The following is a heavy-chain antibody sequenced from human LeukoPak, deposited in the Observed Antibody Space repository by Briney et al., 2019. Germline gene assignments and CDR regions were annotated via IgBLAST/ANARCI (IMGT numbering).Heavy chain of an antibody. CDR1: GFTFPDFG. CDR2: ISYDGNSK. Sequence: GGSLRLSCVASGFTFPDFGMHWVRQAPGKGLEWVAVISYDGNSKYYADSVKGRLTISRDNSKKTLYLQMNSLRAEDTAVYYCARGTWDDVLTGHVDYWGQGTLVTVSS. D-gene: IGHD3-9*01. J-gene: IGHJ4*02. CDR3: ARGTWDDVLTGHVDY. V-gene: IGHV3-30*19.